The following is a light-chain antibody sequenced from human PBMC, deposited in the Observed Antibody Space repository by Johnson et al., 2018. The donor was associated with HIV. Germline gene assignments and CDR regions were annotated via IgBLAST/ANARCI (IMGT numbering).Light chain of an antibody. V-gene: IGLV1-51*02. CDR2: KND. CDR1: SSTIGNND. J-gene: IGLJ1*01. CDR3: GTWDSSLSASYV. Sequence: QSVLTQPPSVSAAPGQKVTISCSGSSSTIGNNDVSWYQLLPGTAPKLLIYKNDQRPSGIPDRFSASKSGTSATLGITGLQTGDEADYYCGTWDSSLSASYVFGTGTKVTVL.